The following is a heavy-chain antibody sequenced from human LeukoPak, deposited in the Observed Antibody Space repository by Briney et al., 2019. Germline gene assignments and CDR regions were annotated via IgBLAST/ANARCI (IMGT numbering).Heavy chain of an antibody. D-gene: IGHD1-26*01. V-gene: IGHV1-69*01. CDR3: ARVEWVRPARDYYYGMDV. Sequence: SVKVSCKASGGTFSSYAISWVRQAPGQGLEWMGGIIPIFGTANYAQKFQGRVTITADESTSTAYTELSSLRSEDTAVYYCARVEWVRPARDYYYGMDVWGQGTTVTVSS. J-gene: IGHJ6*02. CDR1: GGTFSSYA. CDR2: IIPIFGTA.